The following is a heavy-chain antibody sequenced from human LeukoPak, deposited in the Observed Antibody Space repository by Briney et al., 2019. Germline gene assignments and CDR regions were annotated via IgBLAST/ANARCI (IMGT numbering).Heavy chain of an antibody. CDR2: ISYDGSNK. D-gene: IGHD4-23*01. CDR1: GFTFSSYG. Sequence: PGRSLRLSCAASGFTFSSYGMHWVRQAPGKGLEWVALISYDGSNKYYADSVKGRFTISRDNSKNTLYLQMNSLRAEDTAVYYCARVLGGNVDDAFDIWGQGTMVTVSS. CDR3: ARVLGGNVDDAFDI. J-gene: IGHJ3*02. V-gene: IGHV3-30*03.